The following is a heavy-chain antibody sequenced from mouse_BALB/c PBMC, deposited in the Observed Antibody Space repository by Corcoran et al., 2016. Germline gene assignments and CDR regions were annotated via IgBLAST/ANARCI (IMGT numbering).Heavy chain of an antibody. D-gene: IGHD1-1*01. V-gene: IGHV1-18*01. Sequence: EVLLQQSGPELVKPGASVKIPCKASGYTFTDCHMDWVKQSHGKSLEWIGDINPNNGGTIYNQKFKGKATLTVDKSSSTAYMELHILTSEDTAVYFCARRDYYGSSPFDYWGQGTTLTVSS. CDR2: INPNNGGT. J-gene: IGHJ2*01. CDR1: GYTFTDCH. CDR3: ARRDYYGSSPFDY.